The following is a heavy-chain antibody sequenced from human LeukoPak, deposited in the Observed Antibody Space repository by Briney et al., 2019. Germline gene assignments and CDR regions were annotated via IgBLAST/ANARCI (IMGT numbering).Heavy chain of an antibody. V-gene: IGHV4-30-4*01. CDR3: ARGAYYGSGSPLTPPSS. D-gene: IGHD3-10*01. J-gene: IGHJ5*02. CDR1: GGSISSGDYY. CDR2: IYYSGST. Sequence: SETLSFTCTVSGGSISSGDYYWSWIRQPPGKGLEWIGYIYYSGSTYYNPSLKSRVTISVDTSKNQFSLKLSSVTAADTAVYYCARGAYYGSGSPLTPPSSWGQGTLVTVSS.